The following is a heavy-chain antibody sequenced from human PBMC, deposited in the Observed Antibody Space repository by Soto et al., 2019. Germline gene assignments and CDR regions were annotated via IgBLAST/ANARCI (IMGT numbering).Heavy chain of an antibody. CDR2: VSPTGGTR. CDR1: GCIFSIYD. D-gene: IGHD1-7*01. CDR3: GKLPPELSTSPRCFDS. V-gene: IGHV3-23*01. Sequence: EGTLRLSCAKSGCIFSIYDMNWVRMAPGTGLEWVSGVSPTGGTRYYADSVKGRSTISRDNSWHTLFLTLISLGVDDAAIYYCGKLPPELSTSPRCFDSWGQGALVTVSS. J-gene: IGHJ5*01.